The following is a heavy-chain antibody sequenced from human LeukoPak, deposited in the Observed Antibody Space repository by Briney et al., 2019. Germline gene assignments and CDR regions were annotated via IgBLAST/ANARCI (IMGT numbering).Heavy chain of an antibody. CDR3: VRDYDTSGPQKNYFDF. Sequence: SMKVCCKASGGTFSTYAISWVRQAPGQGLEWMGRIIPVFDTSHYAERFQDRVTFSVDKSTSTAYMELTSLNSGDTAVYYCVRDYDTSGPQKNYFDFWGQGTLVTVSS. D-gene: IGHD3-22*01. CDR2: IIPVFDTS. CDR1: GGTFSTYA. J-gene: IGHJ4*02. V-gene: IGHV1-69*06.